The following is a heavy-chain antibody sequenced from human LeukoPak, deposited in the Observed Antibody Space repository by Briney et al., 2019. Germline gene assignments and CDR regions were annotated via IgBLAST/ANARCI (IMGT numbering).Heavy chain of an antibody. J-gene: IGHJ3*02. CDR3: TRDRSALDT. CDR1: GYSISSGYY. CDR2: IYHSGST. V-gene: IGHV4-38-2*02. Sequence: PSETLSLTCTVSGYSISSGYYWGWIRQPPGKGLEWIGSIYHSGSTYYNPSLKSRVTISVDTSKNQFSLKLSSVTAADTAVYYCTRDRSALDTWGQGTLVTVSS.